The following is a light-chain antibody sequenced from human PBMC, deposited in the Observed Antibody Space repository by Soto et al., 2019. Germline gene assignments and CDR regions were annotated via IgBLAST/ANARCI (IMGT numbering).Light chain of an antibody. CDR3: QQYNTWLWT. Sequence: EVVMTQSPATLSVSPGERATLSCRASQNVNANLAWYQQKPGQAPRLLIHGASTRATGIPARFSGSGFGTDFILTISSLQSEDFAVYYCQQYNTWLWTFGQGTKLEGK. V-gene: IGKV3-15*01. CDR1: QNVNAN. CDR2: GAS. J-gene: IGKJ1*01.